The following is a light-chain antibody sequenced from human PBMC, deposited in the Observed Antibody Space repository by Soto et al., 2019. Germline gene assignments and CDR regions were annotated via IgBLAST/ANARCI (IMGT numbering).Light chain of an antibody. CDR1: SSDVGGYNY. CDR3: SSYTSSSTPRV. V-gene: IGLV2-14*01. J-gene: IGLJ1*01. CDR2: DVS. Sequence: QSALTQPASVSGSPGQSITISCTGTSSDVGGYNYVSWYQQHPGKAPKLMIYDVSNRPSGVSNRFSGSKYGNTASLTISGLQAEDEADYYCSSYTSSSTPRVFGTGTKLTVL.